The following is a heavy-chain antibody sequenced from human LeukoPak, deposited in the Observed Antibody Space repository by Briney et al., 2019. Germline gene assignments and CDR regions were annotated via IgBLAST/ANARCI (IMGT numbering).Heavy chain of an antibody. J-gene: IGHJ3*02. CDR2: INTNTGNP. CDR3: VTRIVGATPSAFDI. Sequence: ASVKVSCKASGYTFTGYAMNWVRQAPGQGLEWMGWINTNTGNPTYAQGFAGRFVFSLDTSVTTAHLQISSLMAEDTAMYYCVTRIVGATPSAFDIWGQGTMVTVSS. V-gene: IGHV7-4-1*02. CDR1: GYTFTGYA. D-gene: IGHD1-26*01.